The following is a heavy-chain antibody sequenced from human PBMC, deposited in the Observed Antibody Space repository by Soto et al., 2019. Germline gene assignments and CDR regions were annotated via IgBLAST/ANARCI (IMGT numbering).Heavy chain of an antibody. Sequence: SETLSHTGTVSSGSIRPYYWTWIRKPPGRGLEWIGYIYYSGSTNYNPSLKSRVTISVDTSKNQFSLKLSSVTAADTAVYYCARDIGGYYDSSIYANWGQGTLVTVS. CDR3: ARDIGGYYDSSIYAN. CDR2: IYYSGST. V-gene: IGHV4-59*01. D-gene: IGHD3-22*01. CDR1: SGSIRPYY. J-gene: IGHJ4*02.